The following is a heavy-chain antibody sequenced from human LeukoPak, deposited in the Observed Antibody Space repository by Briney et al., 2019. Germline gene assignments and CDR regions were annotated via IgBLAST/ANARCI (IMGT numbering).Heavy chain of an antibody. J-gene: IGHJ4*02. CDR1: GYSFTSYW. Sequence: GESLKISCKGSGYSFTSYWIGWVRQMPGKGLEWMGIIYPGDSDTRYSPSFQGQVPISADKSISTAYLQWSSLKASDTAMYYCARRVIDYYGSGSYYNVQGFDYWGQGTLVTVSS. CDR2: IYPGDSDT. D-gene: IGHD3-10*01. CDR3: ARRVIDYYGSGSYYNVQGFDY. V-gene: IGHV5-51*01.